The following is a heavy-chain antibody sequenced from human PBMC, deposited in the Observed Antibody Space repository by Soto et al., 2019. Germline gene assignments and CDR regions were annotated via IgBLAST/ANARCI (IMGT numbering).Heavy chain of an antibody. V-gene: IGHV5-51*01. CDR1: GYSFTSYW. J-gene: IGHJ6*02. CDR3: ASHPGKPYPYNVMDV. Sequence: GESLKISCKGSGYSFTSYWIGWVRQMPGKGLEWMGIIYPGDSDTRYSPSFQGQVTISADKSISTAYLQWSSLKASDTAMSYCASHPGKPYPYNVMDVWAQRSTVTVSS. CDR2: IYPGDSDT.